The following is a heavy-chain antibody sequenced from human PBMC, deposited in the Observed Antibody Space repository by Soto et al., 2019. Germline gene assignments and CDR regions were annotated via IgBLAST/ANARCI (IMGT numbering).Heavy chain of an antibody. CDR2: ISYDGSNK. D-gene: IGHD3-16*01. CDR3: ARDLGGAIDY. J-gene: IGHJ4*02. CDR1: GFTFSSYA. Sequence: QVQLVESGGGVVQPGRSLRLSCAASGFTFSSYAMHWVRQAPGKGLEWVAIISYDGSNKYYADSVKGRFTISRDSSKNTLYLQMNRLRTEDTAVYYCARDLGGAIDYWGQGTLVTVSS. V-gene: IGHV3-30-3*01.